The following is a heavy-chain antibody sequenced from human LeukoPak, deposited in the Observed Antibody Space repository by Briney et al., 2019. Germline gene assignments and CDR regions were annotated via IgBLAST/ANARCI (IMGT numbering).Heavy chain of an antibody. CDR1: GYPINNAYY. CDR2: LYHPDST. Sequence: SETLSLTCAVSGYPINNAYYWVWIRQPPGKGLEWIGSLYHPDSTYYNPSLKSRVTMSVDTSRNQFSLKLSFVTAADTAVYYCAREEEDIVVVVAATEEIIAFDIWGQGTMVTVSS. V-gene: IGHV4-38-2*02. D-gene: IGHD2-15*01. J-gene: IGHJ3*02. CDR3: AREEEDIVVVVAATEEIIAFDI.